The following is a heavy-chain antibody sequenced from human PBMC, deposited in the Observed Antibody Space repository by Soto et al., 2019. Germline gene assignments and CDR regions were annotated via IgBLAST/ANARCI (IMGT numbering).Heavy chain of an antibody. CDR3: ARARLELRTYYYYYGLDV. J-gene: IGHJ6*02. D-gene: IGHD1-7*01. V-gene: IGHV1-69*06. CDR2: IIPIFDTS. Sequence: QVQLVQSGAEVMQPGSSVKVSCKASAGAFSSYAISWVRQAPGQGLEWLGVIIPIFDTSNYAQEFQGRVRITADKSTRTAYMELSSLKSEDTAIYYCARARLELRTYYYYYGLDVWGQGTTVTDSS. CDR1: AGAFSSYA.